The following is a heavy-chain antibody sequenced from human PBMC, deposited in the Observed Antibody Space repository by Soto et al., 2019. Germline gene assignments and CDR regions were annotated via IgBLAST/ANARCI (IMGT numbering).Heavy chain of an antibody. J-gene: IGHJ6*02. CDR2: ISAYNGNT. CDR3: ARDHPNGMIVVVISYYGMDV. V-gene: IGHV1-18*01. D-gene: IGHD3-22*01. Sequence: ASVKVSCKTSGYTFTSYGISWVRQAPGQGLEWMGWISAYNGNTNYAQKLQGRVTMTTDTSTSTAYMELRSLRPDDTAVYYCARDHPNGMIVVVISYYGMDVWGQGTTVTVSS. CDR1: GYTFTSYG.